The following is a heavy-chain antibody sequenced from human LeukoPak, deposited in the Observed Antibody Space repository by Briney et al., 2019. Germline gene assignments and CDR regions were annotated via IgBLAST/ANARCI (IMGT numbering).Heavy chain of an antibody. D-gene: IGHD1-14*01. CDR3: ARDSNLYYYYYMDV. Sequence: ASVKVSCKASGYTFTSYNMHWVRQAPGQGLEWMGIINSSGGSTSYAQKFQGRVTMTRDMSTSTVYMELSSLRSEDTAVYYCARDSNLYYYYYMDVWGKGTTVTISS. CDR2: INSSGGST. J-gene: IGHJ6*03. CDR1: GYTFTSYN. V-gene: IGHV1-46*01.